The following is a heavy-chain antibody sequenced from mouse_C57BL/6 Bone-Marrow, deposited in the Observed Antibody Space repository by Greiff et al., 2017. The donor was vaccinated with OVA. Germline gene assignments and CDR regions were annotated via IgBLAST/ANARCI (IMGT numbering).Heavy chain of an antibody. CDR3: TGFGILY. Sequence: EVKVVESGEGLVKPGGSLKLSCAASGFTFSSYAMSWVRQTPEKRLEWVAYISSGGDYSYYADTVKGRFTISRDNARNTLYLQMSSLKSEDTAIYYSTGFGILYWGQGTLVTVSA. CDR2: ISSGGDYS. J-gene: IGHJ3*01. CDR1: GFTFSSYA. D-gene: IGHD4-1*01. V-gene: IGHV5-9-1*02.